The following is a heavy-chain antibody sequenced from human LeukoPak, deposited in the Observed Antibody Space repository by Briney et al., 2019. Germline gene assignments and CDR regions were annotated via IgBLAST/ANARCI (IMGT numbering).Heavy chain of an antibody. CDR2: IYYSGST. V-gene: IGHV4-59*01. CDR1: GGSISSYY. D-gene: IGHD3-22*01. J-gene: IGHJ4*02. Sequence: SETLSLTCTVSGGSISSYYWSWIRQPPGKGLEWIGYIYYSGSTNYNPSLKSRVTISVDTSKNQFSLKLSSVTAADTAVYYCARDERATNYYDSSGSIPDWGQGTLVTVSS. CDR3: ARDERATNYYDSSGSIPD.